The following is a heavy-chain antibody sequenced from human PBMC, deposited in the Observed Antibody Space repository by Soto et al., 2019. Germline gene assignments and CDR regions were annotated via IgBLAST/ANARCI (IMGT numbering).Heavy chain of an antibody. CDR2: MSGGVST. CDR1: GFTFNNHA. CDR3: ARDYNGNRNFDY. Sequence: EVQLLESGGGLVQPGGSLKLSCAASGFTFNNHAMTWVRQAPGKGLEWVSAMSGGVSTYYADSVKGRFTISRDNSKNALYLQMNNVRLGDTSVYYSARDYNGNRNFDYWGQGTLVTVSS. V-gene: IGHV3-23*01. J-gene: IGHJ4*02. D-gene: IGHD1-20*01.